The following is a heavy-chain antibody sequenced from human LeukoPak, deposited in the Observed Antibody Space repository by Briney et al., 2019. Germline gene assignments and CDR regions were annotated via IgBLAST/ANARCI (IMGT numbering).Heavy chain of an antibody. CDR3: ARGEYSMVRGAPD. CDR2: IIPIFGTA. Sequence: ASVKVSCKASGGTFSSYAISWVRQAPGQGLEWMGGIIPIFGTANYAQKFQGRVTITTDESTTTAYMELSSLRYEDTAVYYCARGEYSMVRGAPDWGQGTLVTVSS. V-gene: IGHV1-69*05. D-gene: IGHD3-10*01. J-gene: IGHJ4*02. CDR1: GGTFSSYA.